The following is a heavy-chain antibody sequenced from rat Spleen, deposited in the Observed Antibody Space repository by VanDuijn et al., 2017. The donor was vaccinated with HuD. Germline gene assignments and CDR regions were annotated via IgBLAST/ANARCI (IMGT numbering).Heavy chain of an antibody. Sequence: EVQLVESDGGLVQPGRSLKLSCAASGFTFTDFYMAWVCHAPTTGLEWVATIRYDGSDTYYRDSVKGRFSISRDDAKSTLYLQIDSLRSEDTATYHCARAGYLRDWYFDFWGPGAMVTVSS. V-gene: IGHV5-29*01. D-gene: IGHD2-2*01. J-gene: IGHJ1*01. CDR2: IRYDGSDT. CDR3: ARAGYLRDWYFDF. CDR1: GFTFTDFY.